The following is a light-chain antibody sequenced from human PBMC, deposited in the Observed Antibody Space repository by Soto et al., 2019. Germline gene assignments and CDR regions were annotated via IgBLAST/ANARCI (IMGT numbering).Light chain of an antibody. V-gene: IGLV9-49*01. J-gene: IGLJ2*01. Sequence: QAVVTQPPSASASLGDSVTLTCTLSSGYSNYKVDWYQQRPGKGPRFVMRVGADGVVGSKGDGIPDRFSVLGSGLNRYLTIKNIQEEDESDYHCGADHGRGSDSVFGGGTKVTVL. CDR2: VGADGVVG. CDR3: GADHGRGSDSV. CDR1: SGYSNYK.